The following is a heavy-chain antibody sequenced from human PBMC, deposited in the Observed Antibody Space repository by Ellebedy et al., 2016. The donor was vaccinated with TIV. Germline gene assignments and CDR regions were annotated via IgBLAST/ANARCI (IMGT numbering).Heavy chain of an antibody. Sequence: GESLKISXAASGFTFSSYSMNWVRQAPGKGLEWVAYVSSSSSAIYFADSVKGRFTISRDNAKNSLSLQMNSLRDEDTAVYYCARDRNDYGDYVGWFDPWGQGTLVTVS. CDR2: VSSSSSAI. V-gene: IGHV3-48*02. J-gene: IGHJ5*02. CDR1: GFTFSSYS. D-gene: IGHD4-17*01. CDR3: ARDRNDYGDYVGWFDP.